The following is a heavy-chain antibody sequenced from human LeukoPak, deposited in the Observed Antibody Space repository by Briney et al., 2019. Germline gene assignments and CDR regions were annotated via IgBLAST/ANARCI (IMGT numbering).Heavy chain of an antibody. CDR1: GFTFSNAS. J-gene: IGHJ6*02. V-gene: IGHV3-15*01. D-gene: IGHD6-13*01. CDR2: IKSKTDGGTT. CDR3: TTDRGEGSSSWFREDYSGMDV. Sequence: GGSLRLSCAASGFTFSNASMSWVRQAPGKGLEWVGRIKSKTDGGTTDYAAPVKGRFTISRDDSKNTLYLHMNSLKTEDTAVYYCTTDRGEGSSSWFREDYSGMDVWGQGTTVTVSS.